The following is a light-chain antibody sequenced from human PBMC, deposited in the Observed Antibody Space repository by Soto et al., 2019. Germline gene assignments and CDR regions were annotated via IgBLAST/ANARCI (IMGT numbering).Light chain of an antibody. CDR2: DVS. J-gene: IGLJ1*01. Sequence: QSVLTQPPSAPGSPGQSVTISCTGTSSDVGVYNSVSWYQQHPAQAPKLMIYDVSKRPSGVPDRFSGSKSGNTASLTVSGLQAEDEADYYCSSYAGTHIVFGTGTKVTVL. V-gene: IGLV2-8*01. CDR3: SSYAGTHIV. CDR1: SSDVGVYNS.